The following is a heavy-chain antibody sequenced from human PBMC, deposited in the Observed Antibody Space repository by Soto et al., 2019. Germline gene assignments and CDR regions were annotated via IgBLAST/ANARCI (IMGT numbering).Heavy chain of an antibody. V-gene: IGHV4-59*01. D-gene: IGHD4-4*01. CDR2: VYYTGST. Sequence: SETLSLTCTVSGGSISSYYWIWIRQPPGRGLEWIGYVYYTGSTNYNPSLKSRVTISVDTSRSQFSLQLRSVTTADTAVYYCARGDDYSGNPDFWGRGTLVT. CDR1: GGSISSYY. CDR3: ARGDDYSGNPDF. J-gene: IGHJ4*02.